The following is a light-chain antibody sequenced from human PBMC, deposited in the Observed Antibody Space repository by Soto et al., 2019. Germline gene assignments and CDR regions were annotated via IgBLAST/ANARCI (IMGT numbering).Light chain of an antibody. V-gene: IGKV3-11*01. CDR1: QSIGSH. CDR2: DAS. Sequence: EIVLTQSPATLSLSPGERATLSCRARQSIGSHLAWYQQQPGQAPRLLIYDASNRATGIPARFSGSGYGTDFTLSISKVEPEDFAVYYCQQYGRPPRATFGQGTRLEI. CDR3: QQYGRPPRAT. J-gene: IGKJ5*01.